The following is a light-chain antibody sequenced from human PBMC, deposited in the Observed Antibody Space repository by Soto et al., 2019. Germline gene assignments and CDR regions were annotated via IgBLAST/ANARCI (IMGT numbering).Light chain of an antibody. J-gene: IGLJ2*01. CDR2: DVS. Sequence: QSVLTQPASVSGSPGQSITISCTGTSSDVGGYNYVSWYQQHPGKAPKLMIYDVSNRPSGVSNRFSGPKSGNTASLTISGLQAEDEADYYCSSYTSSSTQVVFGGGTKLTVL. V-gene: IGLV2-14*01. CDR3: SSYTSSSTQVV. CDR1: SSDVGGYNY.